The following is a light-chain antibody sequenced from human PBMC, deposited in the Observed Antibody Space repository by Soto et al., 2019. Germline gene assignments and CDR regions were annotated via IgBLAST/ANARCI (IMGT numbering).Light chain of an antibody. CDR3: QQLNSYPLT. V-gene: IGKV1-9*01. Sequence: IQFTQSPSSLSASVGDRVTSTCRASQGISSYLAWYQQKPGKAPKLLIYAASTLQSGVPSRFSGSGSGTDFTLTISSLQPEDFATYYCQQLNSYPLTFGGGSKVDIK. J-gene: IGKJ4*01. CDR2: AAS. CDR1: QGISSY.